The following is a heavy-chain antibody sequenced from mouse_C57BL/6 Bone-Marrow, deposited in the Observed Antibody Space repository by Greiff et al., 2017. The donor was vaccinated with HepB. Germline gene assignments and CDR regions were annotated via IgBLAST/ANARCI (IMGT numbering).Heavy chain of an antibody. Sequence: QVQLQQPGAELVRPGTSVKLSCKASGYTFTSYWMHWVKQRPGQGLEWIGVIDPSDSYTNYNQKFKGKATLTVDTSSSTAYMQLSSLTSEDSAVYYCARRGNCDEGYWGQGTTLTVSS. D-gene: IGHD4-1*01. J-gene: IGHJ2*01. CDR3: ARRGNCDEGY. CDR2: IDPSDSYT. V-gene: IGHV1-59*01. CDR1: GYTFTSYW.